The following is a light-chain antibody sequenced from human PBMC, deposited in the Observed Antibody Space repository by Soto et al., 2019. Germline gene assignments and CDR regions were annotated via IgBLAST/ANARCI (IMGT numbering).Light chain of an antibody. J-gene: IGLJ3*02. CDR1: SSDGGGDNY. V-gene: IGLV2-14*01. Sequence: QSALTQPASVSGSPGQSITISCTGTSSDGGGDNYLSWYQQHPGKAPKVMIYEASNRPSGVSNRSSASKSGKTASLTISGIQAEDAAAYYCSLYTSSSSWVLGGWTKVNV. CDR3: SLYTSSSSWV. CDR2: EAS.